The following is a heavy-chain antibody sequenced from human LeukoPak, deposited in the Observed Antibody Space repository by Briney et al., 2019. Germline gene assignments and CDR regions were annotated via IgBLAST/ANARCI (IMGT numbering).Heavy chain of an antibody. CDR3: AKDAD. J-gene: IGHJ4*02. V-gene: IGHV3-30*18. CDR2: ISYDGSNK. Sequence: PGGSLRLSCAASGFTFSSYGMHWVRQAPGKGLEWVAVISYDGSNKYYADSVKGRFTISRDNSKNTLYLHMNSLRAEDTAVYYCAKDADWGQGTLVTVSS. CDR1: GFTFSSYG.